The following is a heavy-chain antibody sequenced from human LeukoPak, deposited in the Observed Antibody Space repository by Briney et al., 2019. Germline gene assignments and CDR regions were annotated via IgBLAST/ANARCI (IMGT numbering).Heavy chain of an antibody. CDR1: GFTFSSYA. CDR3: AREGIAVARS. J-gene: IGHJ5*02. Sequence: NSGGSLRLSCAASGFTFSSYAMSWVRQAPGKGLEWVSAISGSGSTIYYADSVKGRFTISRDNAKNSLYLQMNSLRAEDTAVYYCAREGIAVARSWGQGTLVTVSS. CDR2: ISGSGSTI. D-gene: IGHD6-19*01. V-gene: IGHV3-21*01.